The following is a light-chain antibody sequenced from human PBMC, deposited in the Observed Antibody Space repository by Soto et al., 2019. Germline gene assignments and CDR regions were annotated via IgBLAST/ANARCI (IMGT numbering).Light chain of an antibody. Sequence: QSVLTQPPSVSGAPGQRVTISCTGSSSNIGAPYDVHWYQHLPGAAPKLLIYDNSNRPSGVPDRFSGSKSGTSASLAITGLQAEYEADYYCQSYDSSLSASVFGGWTKLTVL. CDR1: SSNIGAPYD. V-gene: IGLV1-40*01. CDR3: QSYDSSLSASV. CDR2: DNS. J-gene: IGLJ2*01.